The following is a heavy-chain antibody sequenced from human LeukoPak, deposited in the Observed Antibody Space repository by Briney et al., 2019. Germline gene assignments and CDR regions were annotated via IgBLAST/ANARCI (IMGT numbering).Heavy chain of an antibody. CDR3: ARDRPYCSGGSCYYFDY. J-gene: IGHJ4*02. V-gene: IGHV1-18*01. D-gene: IGHD2-15*01. Sequence: ASVKVSCKASGYTFTSYGISWVRQAPGQGLEWMGWISAYNGNTNYAQKLQGRVTMTTDTSTSTAYMELRSLRSDDTAVYYCARDRPYCSGGSCYYFDYWGQGTLVTVSS. CDR1: GYTFTSYG. CDR2: ISAYNGNT.